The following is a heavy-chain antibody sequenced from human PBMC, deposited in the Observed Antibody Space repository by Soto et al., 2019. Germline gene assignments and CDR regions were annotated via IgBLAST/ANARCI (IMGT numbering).Heavy chain of an antibody. J-gene: IGHJ6*02. CDR3: ARQRIVVPAAGRYYYHGMDV. CDR2: IDPSDSYT. Sequence: GESLKISCKGSGYSFTSYWISWVRQMPGKGLEWMGRIDPSDSYTNYSPSFQGHVTISADKSISTAYLQWSSLKASDTAMYYCARQRIVVPAAGRYYYHGMDVWGQGTTVTVSS. D-gene: IGHD2-2*01. CDR1: GYSFTSYW. V-gene: IGHV5-10-1*01.